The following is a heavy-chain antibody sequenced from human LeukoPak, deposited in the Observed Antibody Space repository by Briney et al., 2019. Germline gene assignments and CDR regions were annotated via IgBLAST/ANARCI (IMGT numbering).Heavy chain of an antibody. D-gene: IGHD3-22*01. Sequence: SETLSLTCAVYGGSFSGYYWGWIRQPAGKGLEWIGRIYTSGSTNYNPSLKSRVTMSVDTSKNQFSLKLSSVTAADTAVYYCARDKLSGYYRSFYYYYMDVWGKGTTVTISS. CDR1: GGSFSGYY. J-gene: IGHJ6*03. V-gene: IGHV4-4*07. CDR2: IYTSGST. CDR3: ARDKLSGYYRSFYYYYMDV.